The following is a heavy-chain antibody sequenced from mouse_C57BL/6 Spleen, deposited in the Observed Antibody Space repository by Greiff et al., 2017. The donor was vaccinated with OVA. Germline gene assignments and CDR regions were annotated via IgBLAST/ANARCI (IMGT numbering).Heavy chain of an antibody. J-gene: IGHJ2*02. Sequence: QVQLQQSGAELVKPGASVKLSCKASGYTFTSYWMQGVKQRPGQGLEWIGEIDPSCSYTNYNEKFKGKATLTVDTSSSTAYMQLSRLTSEAAAVYYGARGSNYDYFDYWGQGTSLTVSS. CDR3: ARGSNYDYFDY. CDR2: IDPSCSYT. CDR1: GYTFTSYW. D-gene: IGHD2-5*01. V-gene: IGHV1-50*01.